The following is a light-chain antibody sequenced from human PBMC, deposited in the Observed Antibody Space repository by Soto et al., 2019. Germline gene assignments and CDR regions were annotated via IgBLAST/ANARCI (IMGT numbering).Light chain of an antibody. CDR1: QSVSSN. J-gene: IGKJ5*01. V-gene: IGKV3-15*01. Sequence: EIVMTHAPPTLPVSPGESATLSSRASQSVSSNLAWYQQKPGQAPRLLIYGAYTRATGITARFSGSGSGTEFTLTISSLQSEDFAVYYCQQRSNWPLTFGPGTRLEIK. CDR2: GAY. CDR3: QQRSNWPLT.